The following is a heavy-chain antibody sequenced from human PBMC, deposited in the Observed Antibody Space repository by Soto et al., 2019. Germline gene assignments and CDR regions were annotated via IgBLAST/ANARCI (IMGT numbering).Heavy chain of an antibody. Sequence: SETLSLTCTVSGGSISSSSYYWGWIRQPPGKGLEWIGSFYYRGSTYYNPSLKSRVTISVDTSKNQFSLRMSSVTAADTAVYYCAIPSGYTYGDDAFDLWGQGTMVT. CDR3: AIPSGYTYGDDAFDL. D-gene: IGHD5-18*01. CDR2: FYYRGST. J-gene: IGHJ3*01. V-gene: IGHV4-39*07. CDR1: GGSISSSSYY.